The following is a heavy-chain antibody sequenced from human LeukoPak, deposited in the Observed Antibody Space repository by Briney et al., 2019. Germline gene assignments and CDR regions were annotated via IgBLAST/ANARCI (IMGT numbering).Heavy chain of an antibody. V-gene: IGHV1-8*01. J-gene: IGHJ5*02. CDR3: ARVLRYFDWLP. D-gene: IGHD3-9*01. CDR2: MNPSSGNT. CDR1: GYTFTNYN. Sequence: GASVKVSCTASGYTFTNYNINWVRQATGQGLEWMGWMNPSSGNTGYAQKFQGRVTMTRNTAINTAYMELSSLRSEDTAVYYCARVLRYFDWLPWGQGTLVTVSS.